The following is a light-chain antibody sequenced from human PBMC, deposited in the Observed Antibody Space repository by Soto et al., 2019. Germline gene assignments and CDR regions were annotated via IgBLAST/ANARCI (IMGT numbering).Light chain of an antibody. CDR1: PSISSGY. CDR3: QQYGWAPWT. J-gene: IGKJ1*01. CDR2: GAS. Sequence: EIVLTQYPGTLSLSPGERVSLSCRARPSISSGYIAWYQQKPGQAPRPLIYGASSRATGIPDRFSGSESGTHYTLTISRLEPGDVSLYVCQQYGWAPWTVGQGTKVEIK. V-gene: IGKV3-20*01.